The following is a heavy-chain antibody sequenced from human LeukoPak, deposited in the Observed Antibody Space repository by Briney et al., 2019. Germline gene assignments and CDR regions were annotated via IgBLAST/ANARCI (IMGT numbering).Heavy chain of an antibody. D-gene: IGHD3-22*01. CDR1: GYTFTSYY. CDR2: INPSGGST. Sequence: GASVKVSCKASGYTFTSYYMHWVRQAPGQGLEWMGIINPSGGSTSYAQKFQGRVTMTRDTSTSTVYMELSSLRSEDTAVYYCARFYYYDSSGTHALDPWGQGTLVTVSS. V-gene: IGHV1-46*01. CDR3: ARFYYYDSSGTHALDP. J-gene: IGHJ5*02.